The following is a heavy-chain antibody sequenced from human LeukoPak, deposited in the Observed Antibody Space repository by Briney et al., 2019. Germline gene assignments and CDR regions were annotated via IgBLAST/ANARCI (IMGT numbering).Heavy chain of an antibody. CDR1: GGSISSYY. CDR2: IYYSGST. Sequence: SETLSLTCTVSGGSISSYYWSWIRQPPGKGLEWIGYIYYSGSTNYNPSLKSRVTISVDTSKNQFSLKLSSVTAADTAVYYCASFIYDFWSGYYKGGYWGQGTLVTVSS. V-gene: IGHV4-59*12. CDR3: ASFIYDFWSGYYKGGY. D-gene: IGHD3-3*01. J-gene: IGHJ4*02.